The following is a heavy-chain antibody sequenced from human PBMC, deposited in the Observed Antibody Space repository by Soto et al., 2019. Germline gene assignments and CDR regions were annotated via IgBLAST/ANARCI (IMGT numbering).Heavy chain of an antibody. CDR1: GFTFGDYA. D-gene: IGHD3-10*01. CDR3: TRGKGKAMVRGVPGMDV. CDR2: IRSKAYGGTT. V-gene: IGHV3-49*04. J-gene: IGHJ6*02. Sequence: GGSLRLSCTASGFTFGDYAMSWVRQAPGKGLEWVGFIRSKAYGGTTEYAASVKGRFTISRDDSKSIAYLQMNSLKTEDTAVYHCTRGKGKAMVRGVPGMDVWGQGTTVTVSS.